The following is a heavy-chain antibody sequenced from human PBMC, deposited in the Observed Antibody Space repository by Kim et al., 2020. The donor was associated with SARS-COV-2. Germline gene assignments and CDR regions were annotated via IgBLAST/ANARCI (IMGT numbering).Heavy chain of an antibody. D-gene: IGHD3-10*01. CDR1: GYTFTIYY. CDR3: ARGYYYGSGSYPYYFDY. J-gene: IGHJ4*02. Sequence: ASVKVSCKASGYTFTIYYMHWVRQAPGQGLEWMGIINPSSGYTSYAQKFQGRVTMTRDTSTSTVYMELSSLRSEDTAVYYCARGYYYGSGSYPYYFDYWGQGTLVTVSS. V-gene: IGHV1-46*01. CDR2: INPSSGYT.